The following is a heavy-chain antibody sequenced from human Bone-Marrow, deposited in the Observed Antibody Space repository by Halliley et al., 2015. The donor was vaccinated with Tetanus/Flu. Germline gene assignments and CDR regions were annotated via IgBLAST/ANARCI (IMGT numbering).Heavy chain of an antibody. CDR3: TAEGYYDGSGYWESFDY. V-gene: IGHV3-15*01. Sequence: SLRLSCAASGFTFTNTWMSWIRQVAGKGLEWVGRFKSKSNGGTADYTAPVEGRFTISRDDAKNTLYLQMNILKIEDTGVYYCTAEGYYDGSGYWESFDYWGLGPLVTVSP. CDR1: GFTFTNTW. D-gene: IGHD3-22*01. J-gene: IGHJ4*02. CDR2: FKSKSNGGTA.